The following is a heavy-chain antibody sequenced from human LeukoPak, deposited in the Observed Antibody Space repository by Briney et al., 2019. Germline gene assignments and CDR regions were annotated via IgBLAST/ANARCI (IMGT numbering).Heavy chain of an antibody. V-gene: IGHV3-23*01. Sequence: PGGSLRLSCAASVLTFSPCAMGWLRQAPGKAVGWVSAISGSDGSTFYADTVKGRFTISRDNSKNTVYLQMSGLRAEDTVLYYCAKAHCSPTSCSRVDYWGQGTLVTVSS. CDR1: VLTFSPCA. J-gene: IGHJ4*02. D-gene: IGHD2-2*01. CDR2: ISGSDGST. CDR3: AKAHCSPTSCSRVDY.